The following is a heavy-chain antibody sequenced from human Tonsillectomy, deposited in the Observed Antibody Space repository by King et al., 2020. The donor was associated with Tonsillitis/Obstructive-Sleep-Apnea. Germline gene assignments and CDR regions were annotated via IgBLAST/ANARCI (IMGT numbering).Heavy chain of an antibody. D-gene: IGHD1-14*01. CDR2: ISWNSGSI. CDR1: GFTFDDYA. CDR3: AKDVGPEAGYYYYMDV. V-gene: IGHV3-9*01. J-gene: IGHJ6*03. Sequence: VQLVESGGGLVQPGRSLRLSCAASGFTFDDYAMHWVRQAPGKGLEWVSGISWNSGSIGYADSVKGRFTISRDNAKNSLYLQMNSLRAEDTALYYCAKDVGPEAGYYYYMDVWGKGTTVTVSS.